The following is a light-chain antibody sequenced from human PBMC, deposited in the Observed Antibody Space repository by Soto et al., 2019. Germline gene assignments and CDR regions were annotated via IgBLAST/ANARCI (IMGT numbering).Light chain of an antibody. V-gene: IGKV1-39*01. Sequence: DIQLTQSPSSLSPSVGDRITLSCRARQSISRNLNWYQQMPGKAPSLLIYAASDLQSGVSCRFIGSGSGRKVTLTISSLQPEDLATYDCQQRLSTRYPFGQGTRLEI. J-gene: IGKJ2*01. CDR2: AAS. CDR1: QSISRN. CDR3: QQRLSTRYP.